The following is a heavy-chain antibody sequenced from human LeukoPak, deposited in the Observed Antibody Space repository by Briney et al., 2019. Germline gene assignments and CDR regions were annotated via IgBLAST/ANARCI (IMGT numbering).Heavy chain of an antibody. D-gene: IGHD2-2*01. CDR1: GFIFSHYG. Sequence: PGTSLRLSCVTSGFIFSHYGFPWVRQAPGKGLEWVALIRPDANKKSYPDSVKGRFTVSRNNSENTVYLQMNSLRAEDTAMYYCVVVMVPAALWQFDLWGRGTQVTVSS. CDR3: VVVMVPAALWQFDL. V-gene: IGHV3-33*01. J-gene: IGHJ2*01. CDR2: IRPDANKK.